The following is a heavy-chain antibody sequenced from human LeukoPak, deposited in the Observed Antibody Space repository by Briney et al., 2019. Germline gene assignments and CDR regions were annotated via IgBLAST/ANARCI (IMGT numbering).Heavy chain of an antibody. D-gene: IGHD3-22*01. Sequence: SETLSLTCAVYGGSFSGYHWSWLRQPPGKGLEWIGEINHSGSTNYNPSLKSRVTISVDTSKNQFSLKLSSVTAADTAVYYCARADSSGYPYYFDYWGQGTLVTVSS. CDR3: ARADSSGYPYYFDY. V-gene: IGHV4-34*01. CDR2: INHSGST. J-gene: IGHJ4*02. CDR1: GGSFSGYH.